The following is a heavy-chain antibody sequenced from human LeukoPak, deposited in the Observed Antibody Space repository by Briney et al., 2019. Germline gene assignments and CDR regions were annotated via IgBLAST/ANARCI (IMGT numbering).Heavy chain of an antibody. J-gene: IGHJ4*02. CDR1: GYTFTSNY. Sequence: ASVKVSRMASGYTFTSNYIHWVRQAPGQGLEWMGMIYPRDGSTSYAQKFQGRVTVTRDTSTSTVHIELSGLRSEDTAVYYCARDQEGFDYWGQGTLVTVSS. CDR2: IYPRDGST. CDR3: ARDQEGFDY. V-gene: IGHV1-46*01.